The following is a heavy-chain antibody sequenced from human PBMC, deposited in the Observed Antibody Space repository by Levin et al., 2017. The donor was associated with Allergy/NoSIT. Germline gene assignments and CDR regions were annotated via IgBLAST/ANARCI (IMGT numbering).Heavy chain of an antibody. Sequence: SQTLSLPCSVSGGSIRSADYYWNWIRQHSGKGLEWIGSIYYSGIIHYNPSLKSRVTVSLDTSKNQFFLKLNSVTAADTAVYYCAREAAGIGHREIDYWGQGTLVTVSS. D-gene: IGHD6-25*01. CDR1: GGSIRSADYY. V-gene: IGHV4-31*02. CDR3: AREAAGIGHREIDY. J-gene: IGHJ4*02. CDR2: IYYSGII.